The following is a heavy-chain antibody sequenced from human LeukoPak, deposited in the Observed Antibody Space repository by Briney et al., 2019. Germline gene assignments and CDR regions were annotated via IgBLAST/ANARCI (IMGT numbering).Heavy chain of an antibody. CDR3: AKEPYGSGSYWGYFDY. J-gene: IGHJ4*02. V-gene: IGHV3-43*01. Sequence: GGSLRLSCAASGLTFDDYTMHWVRQAPGKGLEWVSLISWDGGSTYYADSVKGRFTISRDNSKNSLYLQMNSLRTEDTALYYCAKEPYGSGSYWGYFDYWGQGTLVTVSS. D-gene: IGHD3-10*01. CDR1: GLTFDDYT. CDR2: ISWDGGST.